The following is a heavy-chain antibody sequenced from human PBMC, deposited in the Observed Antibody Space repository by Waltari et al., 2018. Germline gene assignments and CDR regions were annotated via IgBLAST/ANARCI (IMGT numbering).Heavy chain of an antibody. V-gene: IGHV1-69*01. J-gene: IGHJ4*02. D-gene: IGHD7-27*01. Sequence: QVQLVQSGAEVKKPGASVRISCKASGGTFRSSTISGVRQAPGQGLEWMGGINPLLVTGEYAQNFQGRVTITADESTSTVFLEVRSLRSEDTAVYYCARDGDSNWGSGALDSWGRGTLVTVSS. CDR3: ARDGDSNWGSGALDS. CDR1: GGTFRSST. CDR2: INPLLVTG.